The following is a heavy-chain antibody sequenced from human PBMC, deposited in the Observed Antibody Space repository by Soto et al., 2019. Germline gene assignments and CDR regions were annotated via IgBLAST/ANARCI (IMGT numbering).Heavy chain of an antibody. CDR3: AGGRLTMHPLQMAH. CDR2: INRSGGST. CDR1: GYTFTSYY. J-gene: IGHJ4*02. D-gene: IGHD3-10*01. Sequence: QVQLVQSGAEVKKPGASVKVSCKASGYTFTSYYMHWVRQAPGQGLEWMGIINRSGGSTRYAQKFQGRSTMTRDMSTSTVYMELSSLRSEDTAVYYCAGGRLTMHPLQMAHWGQGTLVTVSS. V-gene: IGHV1-46*01.